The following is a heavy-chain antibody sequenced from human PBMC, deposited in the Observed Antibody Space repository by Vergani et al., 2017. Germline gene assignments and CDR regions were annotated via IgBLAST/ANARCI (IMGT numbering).Heavy chain of an antibody. V-gene: IGHV3-15*07. CDR1: GFSFRNAW. CDR3: TATTRIAVAGQFFNYYYYGMDV. J-gene: IGHJ6*02. Sequence: EVQLVESGGGIVKPGGSLRLSCVASGFSFRNAWMNWVRRTPGKGLEWVGRIKSTFDRGTTDYAAAVKGRFTISRDDSKNTLFLQMNGLKTEDIGVYYCTATTRIAVAGQFFNYYYYGMDVWGQGTTVTVSS. CDR2: IKSTFDRGTT. D-gene: IGHD6-19*01.